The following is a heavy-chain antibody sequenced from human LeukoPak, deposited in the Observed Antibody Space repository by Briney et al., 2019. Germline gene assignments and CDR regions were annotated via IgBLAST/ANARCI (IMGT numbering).Heavy chain of an antibody. Sequence: SQTLSLTCTVSGGSISSGDYYWSWIRQPPGKGLEWIGYIYYSGSTYYNPSLKSRVTISVDTSKNQFYLKLSSVTAADTAVYYCAREWYCSSTSCYWGWFDPWGQGTLVTVSS. CDR2: IYYSGST. V-gene: IGHV4-30-4*08. CDR1: GGSISSGDYY. CDR3: AREWYCSSTSCYWGWFDP. D-gene: IGHD2-2*01. J-gene: IGHJ5*02.